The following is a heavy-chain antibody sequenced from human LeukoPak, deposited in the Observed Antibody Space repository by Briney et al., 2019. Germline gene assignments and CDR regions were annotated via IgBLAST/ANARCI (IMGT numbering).Heavy chain of an antibody. CDR3: GRNNYYYFYMDV. V-gene: IGHV4-34*01. CDR2: INHSGST. Sequence: ETLSXXCAVYGGSFSGYYWSWIRQPPGKGLEWIGEINHSGSTNYNPSLKSRVTISVDTSKNKLSQKVSYVTGADTAVYYCGRNNYYYFYMDVWGEGTTVTISS. CDR1: GGSFSGYY. J-gene: IGHJ6*03.